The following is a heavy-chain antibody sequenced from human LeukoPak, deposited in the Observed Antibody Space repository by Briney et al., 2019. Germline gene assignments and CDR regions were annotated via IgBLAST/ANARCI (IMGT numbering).Heavy chain of an antibody. J-gene: IGHJ3*01. Sequence: PGRSLRLSCAASGFTFSSYGMHWVRQAPGKGLEWVAVISYDGSNKYYADSVKGRFTISRDNSKNTLYLQMNSLRAEDTAVYYCAKDGTKGDPSSWGQGTMVTVSS. CDR3: AKDGTKGDPSS. V-gene: IGHV3-30*18. CDR2: ISYDGSNK. D-gene: IGHD1-26*01. CDR1: GFTFSSYG.